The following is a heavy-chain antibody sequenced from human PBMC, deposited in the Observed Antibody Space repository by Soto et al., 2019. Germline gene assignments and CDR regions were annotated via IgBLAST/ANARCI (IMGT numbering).Heavy chain of an antibody. Sequence: SETLSLTCTFSGGSISSYYWSCIRHPPGKGLEWIGYIYYSGSTNYNPSLKSRVTISVDTSKNQFSLKLSSVTAADTAVYYCARGPSQLIPEYWGQGTLVIVSS. D-gene: IGHD3-16*01. V-gene: IGHV4-59*01. J-gene: IGHJ4*02. CDR2: IYYSGST. CDR3: ARGPSQLIPEY. CDR1: GGSISSYY.